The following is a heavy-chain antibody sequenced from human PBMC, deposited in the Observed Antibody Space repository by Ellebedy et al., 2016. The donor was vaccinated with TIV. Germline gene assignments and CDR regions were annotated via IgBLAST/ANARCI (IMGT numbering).Heavy chain of an antibody. CDR3: AKDSSGYCSSTSCYTPYDY. CDR2: ISYDGSNK. Sequence: GESLKISXAASGFTFSSYGMHWVRQAPGKGLEWVAVISYDGSNKYYADSVKGRFTISRDNSKNTLYLQMNSLRAEDTAVYYCAKDSSGYCSSTSCYTPYDYWGQGTLVTVSS. D-gene: IGHD2-2*02. V-gene: IGHV3-30*18. J-gene: IGHJ4*02. CDR1: GFTFSSYG.